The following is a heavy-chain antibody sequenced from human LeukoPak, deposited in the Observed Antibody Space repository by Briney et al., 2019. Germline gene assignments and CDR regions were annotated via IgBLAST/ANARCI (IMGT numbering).Heavy chain of an antibody. CDR2: IIPIFGTA. CDR1: GGTFSSYA. V-gene: IGHV1-69*13. J-gene: IGHJ4*02. D-gene: IGHD3-22*01. Sequence: GASVTVSCKASGGTFSSYAISWVRQAPGQGLEWMGGIIPIFGTANYAQKFQGRVTITADESTSTAYMELSSLRSEDTAVYYCARAPLYYYDTSHYDYWGQGTLVTVSS. CDR3: ARAPLYYYDTSHYDY.